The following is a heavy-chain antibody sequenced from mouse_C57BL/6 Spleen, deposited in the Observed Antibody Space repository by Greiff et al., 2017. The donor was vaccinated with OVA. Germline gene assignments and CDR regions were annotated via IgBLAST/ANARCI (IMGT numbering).Heavy chain of an antibody. CDR2: IHPNSGST. D-gene: IGHD1-1*01. Sequence: QVQLQQPGAELVKPGASVKLSCKASGYTFTSYWMHWVKQRPGQGLEWIGMIHPNSGSTNYNEKFKSKATLTVDKSSSTAYMQRSSLTSEDSAVYYCARRVYYGSSDWYFDVWGTGTTVTVSS. CDR3: ARRVYYGSSDWYFDV. CDR1: GYTFTSYW. J-gene: IGHJ1*03. V-gene: IGHV1-64*01.